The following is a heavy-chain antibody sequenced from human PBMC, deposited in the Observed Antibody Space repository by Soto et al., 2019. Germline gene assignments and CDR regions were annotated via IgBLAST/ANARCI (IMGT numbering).Heavy chain of an antibody. CDR3: ARDPYGDYVSEDPYYGMDV. D-gene: IGHD4-17*01. CDR2: ISYDGSNK. J-gene: IGHJ6*02. Sequence: GGSLRLSCAASGFTFSSYAMHWVRQAPGKGLEWVAVISYDGSNKYYADSVKGRFTISRDNSKNTLYLQMNSLRAEDTAVYYCARDPYGDYVSEDPYYGMDVWGQGTTVTVSS. V-gene: IGHV3-30-3*01. CDR1: GFTFSSYA.